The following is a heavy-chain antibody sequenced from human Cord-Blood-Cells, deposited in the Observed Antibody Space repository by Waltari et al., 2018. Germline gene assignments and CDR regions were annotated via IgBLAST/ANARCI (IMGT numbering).Heavy chain of an antibody. Sequence: QVQLVESGGGVVQPGRPLRLSCAASVCTFGSYAMHWVRQAPGKGLEWVAVISYDGSNKYYADSVKGRFTISRDNSKNTLYLQMNSLRAEDTAVYYCARGNWDDAFDIWGQGTMVTVSS. CDR1: VCTFGSYA. J-gene: IGHJ3*02. V-gene: IGHV3-30-3*01. CDR3: ARGNWDDAFDI. D-gene: IGHD7-27*01. CDR2: ISYDGSNK.